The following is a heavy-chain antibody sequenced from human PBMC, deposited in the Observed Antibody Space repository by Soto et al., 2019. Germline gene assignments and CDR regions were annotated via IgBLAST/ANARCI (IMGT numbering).Heavy chain of an antibody. CDR1: GFTFSSYG. V-gene: IGHV3-30*18. CDR2: ISYDGSNK. CDR3: AKDNYYDSSGYYYNYGMDV. D-gene: IGHD3-22*01. Sequence: GGSLRLSCAASGFTFSSYGMHWVRQAPGKGLEWVAVISYDGSNKYYADSVKGRFTISRDNSKNTLYLQMNSLRAEDTAVYYCAKDNYYDSSGYYYNYGMDVWGQGTTVTVSS. J-gene: IGHJ6*01.